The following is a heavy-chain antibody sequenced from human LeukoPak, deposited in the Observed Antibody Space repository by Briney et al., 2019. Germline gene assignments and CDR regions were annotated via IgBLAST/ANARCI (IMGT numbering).Heavy chain of an antibody. J-gene: IGHJ6*02. CDR3: AREEPPSYGMDV. D-gene: IGHD1-14*01. CDR1: GFTVSSNY. Sequence: PGGSLRLSCAASGFTVSSNYMSWVRQAPGKGLEWVSVIYSGGSTYYADSVKGRFTISRDNSKNTLYLQMNSLRAEDTAVYYCAREEPPSYGMDVWGQGTTVTVSS. V-gene: IGHV3-53*01. CDR2: IYSGGST.